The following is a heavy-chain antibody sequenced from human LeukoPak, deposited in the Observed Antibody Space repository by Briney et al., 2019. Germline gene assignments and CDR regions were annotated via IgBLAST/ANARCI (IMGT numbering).Heavy chain of an antibody. V-gene: IGHV1-8*03. CDR3: ARGRRRITICGVVICYYFDY. CDR1: GYTFTSYD. CDR2: MNPDSSNT. Sequence: GASVKVSCKASGYTFTSYDINWVRQATGQGLEWMGWMNPDSSNTGYAQKFQGRVTITRDTTISTAYMELSSLRSEDTAVYYCARGRRRITICGVVICYYFDYWGQGTLVTVSS. D-gene: IGHD3-3*01. J-gene: IGHJ4*02.